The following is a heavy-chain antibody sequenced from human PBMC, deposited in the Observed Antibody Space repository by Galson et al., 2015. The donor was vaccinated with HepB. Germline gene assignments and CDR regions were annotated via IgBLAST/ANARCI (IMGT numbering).Heavy chain of an antibody. CDR3: ARDSSSSEDYYYGMDV. J-gene: IGHJ6*02. D-gene: IGHD6-6*01. V-gene: IGHV3-21*01. CDR1: GFTFSSYS. CDR2: ISSSSSYI. Sequence: SLRLSCAASGFTFSSYSMNWVRQAPGKGLEWVSSISSSSSYIYYADSVKGRFTISRDNAKNSLYLQMNSLRAEDTAVYYCARDSSSSEDYYYGMDVWGQGTTVTVSS.